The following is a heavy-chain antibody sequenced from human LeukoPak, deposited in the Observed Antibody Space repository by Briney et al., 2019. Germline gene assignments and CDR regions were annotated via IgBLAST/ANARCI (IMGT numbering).Heavy chain of an antibody. J-gene: IGHJ4*02. CDR3: ARDSTCGGDCYYFDY. V-gene: IGHV3-53*01. Sequence: GGSLRLSCAASGFTVSSNYMSWVRQAPGKGLERVSVIYSGGSTYYADSVKGRFTISRDNSKNTLYLQMNSLRAEDTAVYYCARDSTCGGDCYYFDYWGQGTLVTVSS. CDR1: GFTVSSNY. CDR2: IYSGGST. D-gene: IGHD2-21*02.